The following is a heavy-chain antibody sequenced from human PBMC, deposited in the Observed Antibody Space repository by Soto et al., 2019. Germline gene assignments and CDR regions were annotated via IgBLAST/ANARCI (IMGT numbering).Heavy chain of an antibody. CDR1: GGSISSYY. V-gene: IGHV4-59*08. J-gene: IGHJ5*02. D-gene: IGHD3-10*01. CDR3: ARLDYYGSGSYSYNWFDP. Sequence: PSETLSLTCTVSGGSISSYYWNWIRQPPGKGLEWIGYIYYSGSTNYNPSLKSRVTISVDTSKNQFSLKLSSVTAADTAVYYCARLDYYGSGSYSYNWFDPWGQGTLVTVSS. CDR2: IYYSGST.